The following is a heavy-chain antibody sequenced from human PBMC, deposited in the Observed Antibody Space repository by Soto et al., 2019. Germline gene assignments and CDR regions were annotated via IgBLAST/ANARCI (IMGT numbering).Heavy chain of an antibody. CDR1: GGSISSGGYY. D-gene: IGHD2-15*01. Sequence: SETLSLTCTVSGGSISSGGYYWSWIRQHPGKGLEWIGYIYYSGSTYYNPSLKSRVTISVDTSKNQFSLKLSSVTAADTAVYYCARESVGAANNWFDPWGQGTLVTVSS. V-gene: IGHV4-31*03. J-gene: IGHJ5*02. CDR2: IYYSGST. CDR3: ARESVGAANNWFDP.